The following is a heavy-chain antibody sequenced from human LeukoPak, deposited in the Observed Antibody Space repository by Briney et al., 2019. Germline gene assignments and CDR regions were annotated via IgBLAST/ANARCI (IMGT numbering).Heavy chain of an antibody. CDR1: GFTFSSYG. D-gene: IGHD7-27*01. CDR3: AKDNSGDLDY. CDR2: ISYDGSNK. Sequence: GGSLRLSCAASGFTFSSYGMPWVRQAPGKGLEWVAVISYDGSNKYYADSVKGRFTISRDNSKNTLYLQMNSLRAEDTAVYYCAKDNSGDLDYWGQGTLVTVSS. J-gene: IGHJ4*02. V-gene: IGHV3-30*18.